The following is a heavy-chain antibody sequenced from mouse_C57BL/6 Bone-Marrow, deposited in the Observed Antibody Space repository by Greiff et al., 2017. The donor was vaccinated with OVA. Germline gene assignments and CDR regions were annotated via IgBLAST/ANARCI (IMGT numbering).Heavy chain of an antibody. J-gene: IGHJ4*01. CDR3: VQLRLRKYYYAMDY. CDR1: GYTFTSYW. V-gene: IGHV1-69*01. D-gene: IGHD3-2*02. Sequence: QVQLQQPGAELVMPGASVKLSCKASGYTFTSYWMHWVKQRPGQGLEWIGEIDPSDSYTHYNQKFKGKSTLTVDKSSSTASMQLSSLTSEDSAVYYCVQLRLRKYYYAMDYWGQGPSVTVSS. CDR2: IDPSDSYT.